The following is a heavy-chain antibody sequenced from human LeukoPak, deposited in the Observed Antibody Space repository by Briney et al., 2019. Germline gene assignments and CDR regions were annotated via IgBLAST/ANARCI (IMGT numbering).Heavy chain of an antibody. CDR2: ISSSSSYI. CDR3: ARGSSNYAYGMDV. J-gene: IGHJ6*02. CDR1: GFTFSSYA. V-gene: IGHV3-21*01. D-gene: IGHD6-19*01. Sequence: GGSLRLSCAASGFTFSSYAMSWVRQAPGKGLEWVSSISSSSSYIYYADSVKGRFTISRDNAKNSLYLQMNSLRAEDTAVYYCARGSSNYAYGMDVWGQGTTVTVSS.